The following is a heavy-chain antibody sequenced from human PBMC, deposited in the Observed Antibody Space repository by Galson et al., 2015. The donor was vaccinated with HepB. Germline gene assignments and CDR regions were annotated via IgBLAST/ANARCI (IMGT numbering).Heavy chain of an antibody. V-gene: IGHV3-21*01. CDR1: GFIFSSYS. CDR2: ISSNSNSK. J-gene: IGHJ6*03. Sequence: SLRLSCAASGFIFSSYSLNWVRQAPGKGLEWVASISSNSNSKYYADSVKGRFSISRDNTKNSLYLQMNSLRVEDTAIYYCARDSPDIFFGVIIAREMDVWGKGTTVTVSS. D-gene: IGHD3-3*01. CDR3: ARDSPDIFFGVIIAREMDV.